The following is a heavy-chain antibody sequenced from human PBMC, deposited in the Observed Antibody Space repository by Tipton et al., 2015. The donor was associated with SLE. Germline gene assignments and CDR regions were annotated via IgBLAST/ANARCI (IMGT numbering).Heavy chain of an antibody. CDR3: AGAWQGYCSGGTCYVLDY. D-gene: IGHD2-15*01. V-gene: IGHV4-59*11. Sequence: TLSLTCTVSGGSLSSHYWSWIRQPPGKGLEWIGYFSYSETTNYNPSLKSRVTISVDTSKNQFSLKLRSVTAADTAVYYCAGAWQGYCSGGTCYVLDYWGQGTQANVSS. CDR1: GGSLSSHY. CDR2: FSYSETT. J-gene: IGHJ4*02.